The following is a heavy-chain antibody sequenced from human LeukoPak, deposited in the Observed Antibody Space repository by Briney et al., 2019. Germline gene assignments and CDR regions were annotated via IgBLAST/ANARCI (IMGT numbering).Heavy chain of an antibody. J-gene: IGHJ4*02. CDR2: IRYDGSNK. Sequence: GGSLRLSCAASGFTFSSYGMHWVRQAPGKGLEWVTFIRYDGSNKYYADSVKGRFTISRDNSKNTLYLQMNSLRAEDTAVYHCVKDSSVYYSDSRDFDYWGQGTLVTVSS. CDR3: VKDSSVYYSDSRDFDY. D-gene: IGHD3-22*01. CDR1: GFTFSSYG. V-gene: IGHV3-30*02.